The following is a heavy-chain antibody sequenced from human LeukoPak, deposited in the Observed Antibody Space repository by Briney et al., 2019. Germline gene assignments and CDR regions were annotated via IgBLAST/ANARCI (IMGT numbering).Heavy chain of an antibody. V-gene: IGHV3-23*01. CDR1: GFTFSSYA. J-gene: IGHJ4*02. CDR3: AKSVPGGSGSYYYYYFDY. D-gene: IGHD3-10*01. Sequence: GGSLRLSCAASGFTFSSYAMGWVRQAPGKGLEWVSAISGGGGSTYYADSVKGRFTNSRDNSKNTLYLQMNSLRAEDTAVYYCAKSVPGGSGSYYYYYFDYWGQGTLVTVSS. CDR2: ISGGGGST.